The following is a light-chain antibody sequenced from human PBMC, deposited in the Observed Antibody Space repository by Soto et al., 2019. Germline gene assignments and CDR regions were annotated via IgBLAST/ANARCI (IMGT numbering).Light chain of an antibody. CDR3: QQYGSSRT. J-gene: IGKJ1*01. CDR1: QSVSSNY. V-gene: IGKV3D-20*01. CDR2: DAS. Sequence: EIVLTQSPATLSLSPVERATLSCVASQSVSSNYLAWYQQKPGLAPRLVIYDASNRATGIPDRFSGSGSGTDFTLTISRLEPEDFAVYYCQQYGSSRTFGQGTKVDIK.